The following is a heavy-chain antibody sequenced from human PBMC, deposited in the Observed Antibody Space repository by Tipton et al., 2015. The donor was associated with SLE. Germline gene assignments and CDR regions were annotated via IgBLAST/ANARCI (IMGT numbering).Heavy chain of an antibody. D-gene: IGHD3-16*01. J-gene: IGHJ5*02. CDR1: GGSISSSRYY. CDR3: ARGGGLDP. CDR2: INHSGST. Sequence: TLSLTCTVSGGSISSSRYYWSWIRQPPGKGLEWIGEINHSGSTNYNPSLKSRVTISVDTSKNQFSLKLSSVTAADTAVYYCARGGGLDPWGQGTLVTVSS. V-gene: IGHV4-39*07.